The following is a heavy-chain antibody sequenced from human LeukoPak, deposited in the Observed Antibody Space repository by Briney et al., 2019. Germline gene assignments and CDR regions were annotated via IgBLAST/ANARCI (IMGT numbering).Heavy chain of an antibody. CDR1: GGSISSYY. J-gene: IGHJ3*02. D-gene: IGHD3-10*01. CDR3: ARTTMVRGDNDAFDI. CDR2: IYHSGST. V-gene: IGHV4-59*12. Sequence: SETLSLTCTVSGGSISSYYWSWIRQPPGKGLEWIGYIYHSGSTYYNPSLKSRVTISVDRSKNQFSLKLSSVTAADTAVYYCARTTMVRGDNDAFDIWGQGTMVTVSS.